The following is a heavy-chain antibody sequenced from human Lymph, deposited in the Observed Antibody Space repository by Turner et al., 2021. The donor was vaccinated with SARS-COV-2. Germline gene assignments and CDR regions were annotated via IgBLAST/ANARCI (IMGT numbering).Heavy chain of an antibody. V-gene: IGHV3-30-3*01. CDR2: RSYDGSNK. Sequence: QVQLVESGGGVVQPGRSLRLSCAASGFTFSTYAIHWVRQGEGKGLERVALRSYDGSNKDYADSVKGRFTISKDMSKKTLNLKMNSMTPEDRAVYYCARDGGGRIDPWGQGTLVTVSS. CDR1: GFTFSTYA. D-gene: IGHD3-16*01. CDR3: ARDGGGRIDP. J-gene: IGHJ5*02.